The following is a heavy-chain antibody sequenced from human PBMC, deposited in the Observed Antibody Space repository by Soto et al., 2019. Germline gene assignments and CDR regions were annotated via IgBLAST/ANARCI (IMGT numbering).Heavy chain of an antibody. Sequence: EVQLLESGGGLVQPGGSLRLSCEASGFTFSTYAMSWVRQAPGKGLEWVSGITGSGTSTFYADSVNGRFTISRTNSRNTLYLQMNSLRAEDTAVYYCAKDKGTVIWGLGTLVTVSS. D-gene: IGHD4-17*01. CDR1: GFTFSTYA. CDR2: ITGSGTST. J-gene: IGHJ4*02. CDR3: AKDKGTVI. V-gene: IGHV3-23*01.